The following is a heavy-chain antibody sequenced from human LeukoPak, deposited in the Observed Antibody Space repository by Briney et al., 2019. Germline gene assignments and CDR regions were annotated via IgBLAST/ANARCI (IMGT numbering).Heavy chain of an antibody. J-gene: IGHJ4*02. CDR1: GYTFTSYD. Sequence: ASVKVSCKASGYTFTSYDINWVRQATGQGLEWMGWMNPNSGNTGYAQKFQGRVTMTRNTSISTAYMELSSLRSEDTAVYYCARVGSRLGYSNYSMESDYWGQGTLVTVSS. D-gene: IGHD4-11*01. V-gene: IGHV1-8*01. CDR3: ARVGSRLGYSNYSMESDY. CDR2: MNPNSGNT.